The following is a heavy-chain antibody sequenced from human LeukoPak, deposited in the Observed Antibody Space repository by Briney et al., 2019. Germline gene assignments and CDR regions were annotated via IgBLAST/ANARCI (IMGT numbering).Heavy chain of an antibody. CDR3: ARVSYCSSTSCYRYYYYYMDV. CDR2: LHITGSA. V-gene: IGHV4-4*07. CDR1: GGSISTYY. Sequence: SETLSLTCAVSGGSISTYYWSWIRQPAGKGLEWIGRLHITGSATYNPSLKSRVTISVDTSKNQFSLKLSSVTAADTAVYYCARVSYCSSTSCYRYYYYYMDVWGKGTTVTVSS. D-gene: IGHD2-2*01. J-gene: IGHJ6*03.